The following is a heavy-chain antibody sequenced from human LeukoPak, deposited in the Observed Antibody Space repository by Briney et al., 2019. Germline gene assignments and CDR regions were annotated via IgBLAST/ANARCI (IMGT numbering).Heavy chain of an antibody. J-gene: IGHJ5*02. Sequence: SVKVSCKASGGTFSSYAISWVRQAPGQGLEWMGGIIPIFGTANYAQKFQGRVTITADESTSTAYMELSSLRSEDTAVYYCAREGSSGWYGGDWFDAWGQGTLVTVSS. CDR2: IIPIFGTA. D-gene: IGHD6-19*01. CDR3: AREGSSGWYGGDWFDA. V-gene: IGHV1-69*01. CDR1: GGTFSSYA.